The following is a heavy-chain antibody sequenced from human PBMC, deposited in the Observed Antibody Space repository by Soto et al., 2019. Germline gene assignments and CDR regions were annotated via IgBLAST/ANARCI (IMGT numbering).Heavy chain of an antibody. CDR2: ISYDGDNK. J-gene: IGHJ4*02. Sequence: LRLSCAASGFTFRNYALHWVRQAPGKGLEWVATISYDGDNKYYTDSVKGPFTISRDNSKHTLFLLMNSLRADDAAVYYCAASESYHKAAYWGQGTLVTVSS. CDR3: AASESYHKAAY. V-gene: IGHV3-30-3*01. D-gene: IGHD3-10*01. CDR1: GFTFRNYA.